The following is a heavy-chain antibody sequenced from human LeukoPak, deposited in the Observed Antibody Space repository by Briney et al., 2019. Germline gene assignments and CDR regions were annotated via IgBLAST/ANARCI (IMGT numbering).Heavy chain of an antibody. CDR3: ARDLYPLEMATIVH. V-gene: IGHV3-23*01. D-gene: IGHD5-24*01. J-gene: IGHJ4*02. CDR1: GFTFSSSA. CDR2: ISGSGGST. Sequence: GGSLRLSCAASGFTFSSSAMSWVRQAPGKGLEWVSAISGSGGSTYYADSVKGRFTISRDNSKNTLYLQMNSLRAEDTAVYYCARDLYPLEMATIVHWGQGTLVTVSS.